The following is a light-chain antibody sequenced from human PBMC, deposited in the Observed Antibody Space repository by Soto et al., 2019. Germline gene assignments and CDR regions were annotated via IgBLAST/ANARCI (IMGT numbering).Light chain of an antibody. CDR3: QQYNIWPQT. CDR2: GAS. J-gene: IGKJ1*01. CDR1: QSISSRY. V-gene: IGKV3D-15*01. Sequence: EIVLTPSPCTLSLSPGARVTLSCRASQSISSRYLAWFQQKPGQAPRLLIYGASTRATGIPARFSGSGSGTEFTLTISSLQSEDFAVYFCQQYNIWPQTFGQGTKVAIK.